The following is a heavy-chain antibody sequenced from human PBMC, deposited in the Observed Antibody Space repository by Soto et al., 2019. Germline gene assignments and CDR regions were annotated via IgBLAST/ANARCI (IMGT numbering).Heavy chain of an antibody. J-gene: IGHJ3*02. CDR1: GFTFSSYS. CDR3: ARVGVPEMTTVTTEAFDI. CDR2: ISSSSSYI. D-gene: IGHD4-17*01. V-gene: IGHV3-21*01. Sequence: EVQLVESGGGLVKPGGSLRLSCAASGFTFSSYSMNWVRQAPGKGLEWVSSISSSSSYIYYADSVKGRFTISRDNAKNAQYRQMNRLRAEETAVYYCARVGVPEMTTVTTEAFDIWGQGTMVTVSS.